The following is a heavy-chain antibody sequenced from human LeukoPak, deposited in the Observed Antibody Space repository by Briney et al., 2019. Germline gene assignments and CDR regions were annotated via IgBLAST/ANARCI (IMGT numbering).Heavy chain of an antibody. CDR1: GFTFSSYS. CDR3: ARGGYYDFWSGSDELGY. Sequence: GGSLRLSYASSGFTFSSYSMNWVRQAPGKGLEWVSSISSSSSYINYADSVKGRFTISRDNAKNSLYLQMNSLRAEDTAVYYCARGGYYDFWSGSDELGYWGQGTLVTVS. J-gene: IGHJ4*02. CDR2: ISSSSSYI. D-gene: IGHD3-3*01. V-gene: IGHV3-21*01.